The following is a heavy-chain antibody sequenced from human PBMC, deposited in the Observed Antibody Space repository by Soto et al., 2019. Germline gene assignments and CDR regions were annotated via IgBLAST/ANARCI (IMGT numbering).Heavy chain of an antibody. D-gene: IGHD3-22*01. CDR3: ARGSYDSGEGY. Sequence: QVQLQESVPGLVKPSETLSLTCTGSGGSISSYYWSWIRQPAGKGLEWIGRIYTSGSTNYNPSLKSRVTMSVETSTNQFSLKLSSVTAADTAVYYCARGSYDSGEGYWGQGTLVTVSS. V-gene: IGHV4-4*07. J-gene: IGHJ4*02. CDR2: IYTSGST. CDR1: GGSISSYY.